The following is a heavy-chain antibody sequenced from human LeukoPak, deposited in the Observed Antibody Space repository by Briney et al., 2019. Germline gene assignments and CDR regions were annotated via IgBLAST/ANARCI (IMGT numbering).Heavy chain of an antibody. CDR3: ARDSAAAGPKDY. CDR2: ISSSSSYI. V-gene: IGHV3-21*01. Sequence: GGSLRLSCAASGFTFSSYAMHWVRQAPGKGLEWVSSISSSSSYIYYADSVKGRFTISRDNAKNSLYLQMNSLRAEDTAVYYCARDSAAAGPKDYWGQGTLVTVSS. D-gene: IGHD6-13*01. CDR1: GFTFSSYA. J-gene: IGHJ4*02.